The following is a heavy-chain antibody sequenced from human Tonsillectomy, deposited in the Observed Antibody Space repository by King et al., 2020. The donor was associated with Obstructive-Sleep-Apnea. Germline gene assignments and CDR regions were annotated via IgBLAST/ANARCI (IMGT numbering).Heavy chain of an antibody. CDR1: GGSISSYY. CDR3: ARGDSYGSGINWFDP. Sequence: QLQESGPGLVKPSETLSLTCTVSGGSISSYYWSWIRQPPGKGLEWIGYIYYSGSTNYNPSLKRRVTISVDTSKNQFSLKLSSVTAADTAVYYCARGDSYGSGINWFDPWGQGTLVTVSS. CDR2: IYYSGST. D-gene: IGHD3-10*01. J-gene: IGHJ5*02. V-gene: IGHV4-59*01.